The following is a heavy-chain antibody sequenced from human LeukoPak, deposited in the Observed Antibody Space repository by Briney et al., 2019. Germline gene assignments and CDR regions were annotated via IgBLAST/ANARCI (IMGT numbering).Heavy chain of an antibody. CDR2: ISAYNGNT. Sequence: ASVKVSCKASGCTFTSYGISWVRQAPGQGLEWMGWISAYNGNTNYAQKLQGRVTMTTDTSTSTAYMELRSLRSDDTAVYYCARVEDATYYYDSSGPNFDYWGQGTLVTVSS. CDR3: ARVEDATYYYDSSGPNFDY. V-gene: IGHV1-18*01. D-gene: IGHD3-22*01. CDR1: GCTFTSYG. J-gene: IGHJ4*02.